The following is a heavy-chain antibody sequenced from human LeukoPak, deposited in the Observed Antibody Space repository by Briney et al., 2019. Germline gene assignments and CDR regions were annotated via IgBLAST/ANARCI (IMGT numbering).Heavy chain of an antibody. Sequence: PSETLSLTCTVSGGSISSSSYYWGWIRQPPGKGLEWIGSIYYSGSTYYNPSLKSRVTISVDTSKNQFSLKLSSVTAADTAVYYCARRNTYYDFWSGWSGYGMDVWGQGTTVTVSS. J-gene: IGHJ6*02. CDR1: GGSISSSSYY. CDR2: IYYSGST. V-gene: IGHV4-39*01. D-gene: IGHD3-3*01. CDR3: ARRNTYYDFWSGWSGYGMDV.